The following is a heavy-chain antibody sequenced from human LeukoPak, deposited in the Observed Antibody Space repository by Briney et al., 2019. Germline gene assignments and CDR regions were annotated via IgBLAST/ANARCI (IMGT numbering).Heavy chain of an antibody. CDR1: GGSLSSYY. CDR3: ASTSGYYYYGMDV. J-gene: IGHJ6*02. Sequence: SETLSLTCPVSGGSLSSYYWSWIRQPPGKGLEWIGYIYYSGSTNYNPSLKSRVTISVDTSKNQFSLKLSSVSAADTAVYYCASTSGYYYYGMDVWGQGTTVTVSS. CDR2: IYYSGST. V-gene: IGHV4-59*01. D-gene: IGHD2-15*01.